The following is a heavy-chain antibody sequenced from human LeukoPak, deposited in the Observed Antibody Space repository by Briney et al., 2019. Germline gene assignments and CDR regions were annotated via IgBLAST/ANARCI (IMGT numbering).Heavy chain of an antibody. CDR2: INHSGGT. Sequence: SETLSLTCGVTGVSFSGCYWSWIRQTPGKGLEWIGEINHSGGTNYNPSLKSRVTISVDTSKNQFSLSLNSVTVVDTAVYFCARRLYDYVWGTQRSYYFDYWGQGSLVNVAS. D-gene: IGHD3-16*01. V-gene: IGHV4-34*01. CDR3: ARRLYDYVWGTQRSYYFDY. CDR1: GVSFSGCY. J-gene: IGHJ4*02.